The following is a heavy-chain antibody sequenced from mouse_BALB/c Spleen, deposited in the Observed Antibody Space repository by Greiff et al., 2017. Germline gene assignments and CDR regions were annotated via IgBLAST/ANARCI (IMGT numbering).Heavy chain of an antibody. CDR1: GYTFTSYW. CDR2: INPSNGGT. CDR3: TRGYHYASWFDY. V-gene: IGHV1S81*02. D-gene: IGHD2-4*01. Sequence: VQLQQSGAELVKPGASVTLSCKASGYTFTSYWMHWVKLTPGHGLEWIGEINPSNGGTNYNEKFKSKATLTVDKSSSTAYMQLSSLTSVDSAVYYCTRGYHYASWFDYWGQGTLVTVSA. J-gene: IGHJ3*01.